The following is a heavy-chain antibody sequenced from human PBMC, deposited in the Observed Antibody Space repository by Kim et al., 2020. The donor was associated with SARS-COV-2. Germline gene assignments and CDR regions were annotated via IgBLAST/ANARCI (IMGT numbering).Heavy chain of an antibody. CDR3: ARVKLSVVAATLYFDY. J-gene: IGHJ4*02. D-gene: IGHD2-15*01. CDR2: IIPILGIA. Sequence: VKVSCKASGGTFSSYAISWVRQAPGQGLEWMGRIIPILGIANYAQKFQGRVTITADKSTSTAYMELSSLRSEDTAVYYCARVKLSVVAATLYFDYWGQGTLVTVSS. V-gene: IGHV1-69*04. CDR1: GGTFSSYA.